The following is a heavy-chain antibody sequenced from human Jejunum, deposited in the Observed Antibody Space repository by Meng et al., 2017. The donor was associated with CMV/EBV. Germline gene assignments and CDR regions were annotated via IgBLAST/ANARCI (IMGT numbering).Heavy chain of an antibody. Sequence: QVRLVESGGGVVQPGRSLRLSCAASGFIFSSYAMHWVRQAPGEGLEWMALISYDGSNKYYADSVKGRFTISRDNSKNTLYLQMNSLRAEDTAVYYCARGYYDSNLRLDPWGQGTLVTVSS. J-gene: IGHJ5*02. D-gene: IGHD3-22*01. CDR1: GFIFSSYA. V-gene: IGHV3-30-3*01. CDR3: ARGYYDSNLRLDP. CDR2: ISYDGSNK.